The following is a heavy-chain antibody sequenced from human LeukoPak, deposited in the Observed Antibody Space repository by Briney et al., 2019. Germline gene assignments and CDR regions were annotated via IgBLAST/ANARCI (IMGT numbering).Heavy chain of an antibody. CDR3: ARIWVAVLPADGMDV. J-gene: IGHJ6*02. CDR2: ISRGSDHI. Sequence: PGGSLRLSCAASGFTFSSYAMNWVRQAPGKGLEWVSSISRGSDHIFYADSMKGRFTISRDNAKNSLYLQMNSLRAEDTGVYYCARIWVAVLPADGMDVWGLGTTVTVSS. CDR1: GFTFSSYA. D-gene: IGHD2-2*01. V-gene: IGHV3-21*01.